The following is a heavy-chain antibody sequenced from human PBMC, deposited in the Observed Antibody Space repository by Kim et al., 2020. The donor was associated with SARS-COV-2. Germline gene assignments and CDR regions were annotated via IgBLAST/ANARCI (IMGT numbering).Heavy chain of an antibody. J-gene: IGHJ6*02. CDR3: ARDPGYCTNGVCSSYGMDV. D-gene: IGHD2-8*01. V-gene: IGHV3-33*01. CDR1: GFTFSSYG. Sequence: GGSLRLSCAASGFTFSSYGMHWVRQAPGKGLEWVAVIWYDGSNKYYADSVKGRFTISRDNSKNTLYLQMNSLRAEDTAVYYCARDPGYCTNGVCSSYGMDVWGQGTMVTVSS. CDR2: IWYDGSNK.